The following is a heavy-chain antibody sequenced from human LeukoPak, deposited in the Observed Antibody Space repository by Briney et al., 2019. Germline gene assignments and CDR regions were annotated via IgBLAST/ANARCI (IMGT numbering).Heavy chain of an antibody. CDR2: INWNGGST. J-gene: IGHJ4*02. CDR3: AKDLGYYGSGSPDY. D-gene: IGHD3-10*01. Sequence: GGSLRLSCAASGFTFDDYGMSWVRQAPGKGLEWVSGINWNGGSTGYADSVKGRFTISRDNSKNTLYLQMNSLRAEDTAVYYCAKDLGYYGSGSPDYWGQGTLVTVSS. CDR1: GFTFDDYG. V-gene: IGHV3-20*04.